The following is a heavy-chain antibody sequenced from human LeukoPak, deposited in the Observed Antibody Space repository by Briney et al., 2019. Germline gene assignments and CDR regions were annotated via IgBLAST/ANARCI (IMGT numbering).Heavy chain of an antibody. Sequence: SETLSLTCTVSGGSISSYYWSWIRQPAGKGLEWIGRIYTSGSTNYNPSLKSRVTMSVDTSKNQFSLKLSSVTAADTAVYYCAREKAETTRRGAYYYGMDVWGQGTTVTVSS. CDR3: AREKAETTRRGAYYYGMDV. CDR1: GGSISSYY. D-gene: IGHD1-1*01. J-gene: IGHJ6*02. CDR2: IYTSGST. V-gene: IGHV4-4*07.